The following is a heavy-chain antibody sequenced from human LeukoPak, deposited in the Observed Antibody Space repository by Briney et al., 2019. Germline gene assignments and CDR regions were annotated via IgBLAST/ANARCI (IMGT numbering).Heavy chain of an antibody. D-gene: IGHD2-15*01. CDR3: ARDCSGSSCDLDS. CDR1: GYTFTNYA. J-gene: IGHJ4*02. V-gene: IGHV1-18*01. CDR2: ISAYNGNT. Sequence: ASVTVSFTASGYTFTNYAISWVRQAPGQGLEWMGWISAYNGNTNYAQNFQGRVTMTTDTSTSTAYMELRSLTSDDTAVYYCARDCSGSSCDLDSWGQGTLVTVSS.